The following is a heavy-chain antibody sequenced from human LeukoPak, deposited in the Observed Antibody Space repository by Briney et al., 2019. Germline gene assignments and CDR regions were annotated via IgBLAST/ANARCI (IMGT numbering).Heavy chain of an antibody. Sequence: PSQTLSLTCTVSGGSIRSGGYSWSWIRQHPGKGLEWIGYIYYSGSTNYNPSLKSRVTISVDTSKNQFSLKLSSVTAADTAVYYCARNKQLWFKSGKAYYFDYWGQGTLVTVSS. J-gene: IGHJ4*02. CDR1: GGSIRSGGYS. V-gene: IGHV4-31*03. CDR3: ARNKQLWFKSGKAYYFDY. D-gene: IGHD5-18*01. CDR2: IYYSGST.